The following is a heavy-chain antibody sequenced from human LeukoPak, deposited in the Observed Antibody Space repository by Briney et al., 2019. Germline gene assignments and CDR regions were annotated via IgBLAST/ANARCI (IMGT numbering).Heavy chain of an antibody. V-gene: IGHV3-53*01. CDR3: ARGDDYFDY. CDR2: IYRSGTT. J-gene: IGHJ4*02. CDR1: EFIVSRNY. Sequence: PGGSLRLSCAASEFIVSRNYMNWVRQAPGKGLEWVSVIYRSGTTYYTDSVKGRFTISRDNSKNTLYLLMNSLRTDDMAVYYCARGDDYFDYWGQGTLVTVSS.